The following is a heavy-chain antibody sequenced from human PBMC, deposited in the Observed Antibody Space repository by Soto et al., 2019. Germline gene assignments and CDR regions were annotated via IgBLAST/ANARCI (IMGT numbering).Heavy chain of an antibody. CDR1: GGSISSGASY. V-gene: IGHV4-31*03. CDR2: IHYSGTT. CDR3: ARDSRAEDDFPSYYYYHMDV. J-gene: IGHJ6*03. D-gene: IGHD3-16*01. Sequence: LSLTCTVSGGSISSGASYCSWVRQHPGKGLEWIGHIHYSGTTYYNPSLKSRVTISVDTSKSQFSLRLTSVTAADTAIYYCARDSRAEDDFPSYYYYHMDVWGQGTTVTVSS.